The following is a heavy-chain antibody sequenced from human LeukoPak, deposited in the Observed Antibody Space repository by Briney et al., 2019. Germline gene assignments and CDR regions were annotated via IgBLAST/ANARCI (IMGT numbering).Heavy chain of an antibody. Sequence: GGSLRLSCAASGFTFSSYSMNWVRQAPGKGLEWVSSISSSSSYIYYADSVKGRFTISRDNAKNSLYLQMNSLRAEDTAVYYCARDISIAGCMDVWGQGTTVTVSS. CDR3: ARDISIAGCMDV. D-gene: IGHD3-3*02. V-gene: IGHV3-21*01. CDR2: ISSSSSYI. J-gene: IGHJ6*02. CDR1: GFTFSSYS.